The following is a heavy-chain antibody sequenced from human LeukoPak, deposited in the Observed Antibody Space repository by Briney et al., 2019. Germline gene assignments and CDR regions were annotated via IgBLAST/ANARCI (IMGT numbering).Heavy chain of an antibody. CDR3: AKDLAPWWIQLCDY. Sequence: PGGSLRLSCAASGFTFSSYGMHWVRQAPGKGLEWVAVISYDGSNKYYADSVKGRFTISRDNSKNTLYLQMNSLRAEDTAVYYCAKDLAPWWIQLCDYWGQGTLVTVSS. J-gene: IGHJ4*02. V-gene: IGHV3-30*18. CDR2: ISYDGSNK. CDR1: GFTFSSYG. D-gene: IGHD5-18*01.